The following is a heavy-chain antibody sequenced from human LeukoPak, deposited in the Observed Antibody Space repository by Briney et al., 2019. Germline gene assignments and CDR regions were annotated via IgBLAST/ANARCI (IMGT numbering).Heavy chain of an antibody. J-gene: IGHJ3*02. CDR2: IIPIFGTA. CDR3: ARETYYYDSSGINNDAFDI. Sequence: SVKVSCKASGGTFSSYAISWVRQAPGQGLEWMGGIIPIFGTANYAQKFQGRVTITTDESTSTAYMELSSPRSEDTAVYYCARETYYYDSSGINNDAFDIWGQGTMATVSS. CDR1: GGTFSSYA. V-gene: IGHV1-69*05. D-gene: IGHD3-22*01.